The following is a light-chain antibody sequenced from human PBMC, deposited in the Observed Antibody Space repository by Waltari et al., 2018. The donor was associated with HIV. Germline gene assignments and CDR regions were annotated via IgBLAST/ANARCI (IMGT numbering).Light chain of an antibody. CDR3: QQYGSSPLT. Sequence: EIVLTQSPGTLSLSPGERATLSCRASQSVSSTYLAWYQQKLGQAPRLIIYGASSRASGIPDRFSGSGSGTDFTLTITRLEPEDFAVYYCQQYGSSPLTFGQGTKVEIK. CDR2: GAS. V-gene: IGKV3-20*01. CDR1: QSVSSTY. J-gene: IGKJ1*01.